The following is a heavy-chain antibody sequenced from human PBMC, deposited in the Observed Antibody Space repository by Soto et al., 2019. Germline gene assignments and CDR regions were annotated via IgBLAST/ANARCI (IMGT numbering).Heavy chain of an antibody. CDR2: IYHSGST. Sequence: QVQLQESGPGLVKPAGTLSLTCAVSGGSISSSNWWSWVRQPPGKGLEWIGEIYHSGSTNYNPSLKSRVTIAVDKSKNQFSLKPSSVTAADTAVYYCARDRVEEHYGMDVWGQGTTVTVSS. D-gene: IGHD1-1*01. V-gene: IGHV4-4*02. CDR1: GGSISSSNW. CDR3: ARDRVEEHYGMDV. J-gene: IGHJ6*02.